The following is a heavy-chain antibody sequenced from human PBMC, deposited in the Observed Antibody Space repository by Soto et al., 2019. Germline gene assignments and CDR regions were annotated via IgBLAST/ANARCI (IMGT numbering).Heavy chain of an antibody. V-gene: IGHV4-31*03. CDR1: GGSISSGGYY. Sequence: SETLSLTCTVSGGSISSGGYYWSWIRQHPGKGLEWIGYIYYSGSTYYNPSLKSRVTISVDTSKNQFSLKLSSVTAADTAVYYCARDRSGSDFDYWGQGTLVTVSS. CDR2: IYYSGST. J-gene: IGHJ4*02. CDR3: ARDRSGSDFDY. D-gene: IGHD1-26*01.